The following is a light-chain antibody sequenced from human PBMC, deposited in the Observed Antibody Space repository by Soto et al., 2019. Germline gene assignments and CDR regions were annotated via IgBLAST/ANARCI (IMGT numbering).Light chain of an antibody. V-gene: IGLV2-14*03. CDR2: EVT. Sequence: QSALTQSASVSGSPGQSITISCTGTSSDVGGYNLVSWYQQHPGEAPKLMIYEVTNRPSGVSNRFSGSKSGNTASLTISGLQAEDEADYYCSSYIPRITDWAFGGGTKLTVL. CDR3: SSYIPRITDWA. J-gene: IGLJ3*02. CDR1: SSDVGGYNL.